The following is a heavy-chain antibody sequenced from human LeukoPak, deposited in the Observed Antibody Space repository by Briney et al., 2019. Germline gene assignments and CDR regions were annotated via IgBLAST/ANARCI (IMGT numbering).Heavy chain of an antibody. CDR1: GFTFSSYW. J-gene: IGHJ3*02. CDR2: IKQDGSEK. CDR3: ARESIVVVPTTMDDASDI. Sequence: GGSLRLSCAASGFTFSSYWMSWVRQAPGKGLEWVANIKQDGSEKYYVDSVKGRFTISRDNAKNSLYLQMNSLRAEDTAVYYCARESIVVVPTTMDDASDIWGQGTMVTVSS. D-gene: IGHD2-2*01. V-gene: IGHV3-7*01.